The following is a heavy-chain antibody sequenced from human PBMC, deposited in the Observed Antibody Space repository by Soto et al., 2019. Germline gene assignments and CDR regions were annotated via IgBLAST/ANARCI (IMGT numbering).Heavy chain of an antibody. J-gene: IGHJ4*02. Sequence: QVQLVQSGAEVKKPGASVKVSCKASGYTFTGYYMHWVRQAPGQGLEWMGWINPNSGGTNYAQKFQGRVTMTRDTAIRTGYMGVGRVGSDDTDVYYCWRGDIVVVVAATWSFDYWGQVTLVTVSS. CDR3: WRGDIVVVVAATWSFDY. D-gene: IGHD2-15*01. CDR2: INPNSGGT. CDR1: GYTFTGYY. V-gene: IGHV1-2*02.